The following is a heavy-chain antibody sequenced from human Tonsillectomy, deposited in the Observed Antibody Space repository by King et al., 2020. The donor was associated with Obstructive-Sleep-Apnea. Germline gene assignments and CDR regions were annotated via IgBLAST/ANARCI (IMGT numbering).Heavy chain of an antibody. J-gene: IGHJ4*02. CDR2: IRSKAYGATT. CDR3: TRWGITTTLFDY. V-gene: IGHV3-49*03. Sequence: VQLVESGGGLVQPGRSLRLSCTASGFTFGDYAMTWFRQAPGKGLEYIGFIRSKAYGATTEYAASVKGRFIISRDDSKSIAYLQVNSLKTEDTAVYYCTRWGITTTLFDYWGQGTLVTVSS. CDR1: GFTFGDYA. D-gene: IGHD1-14*01.